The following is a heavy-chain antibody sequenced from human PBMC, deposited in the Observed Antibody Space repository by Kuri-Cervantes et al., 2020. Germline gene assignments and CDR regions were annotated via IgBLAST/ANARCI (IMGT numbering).Heavy chain of an antibody. CDR3: AREGGSGTSFDWFDP. D-gene: IGHD3-10*01. CDR1: GFTFSSYE. J-gene: IGHJ5*02. Sequence: GESLKISCAASGFTFSSYEMNWVRQAPGKGLEWVSYISSSGSTIYYADSVKGRFTISRDNAKNSLYLQMNSLRAEDTAVYYCAREGGSGTSFDWFDPWGQGTLVTVSS. V-gene: IGHV3-48*03. CDR2: ISSSGSTI.